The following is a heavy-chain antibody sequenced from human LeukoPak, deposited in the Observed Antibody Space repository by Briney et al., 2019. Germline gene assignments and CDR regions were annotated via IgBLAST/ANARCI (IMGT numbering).Heavy chain of an antibody. V-gene: IGHV4-59*01. Sequence: SETLSLTCTVSGVSISTYYWSWIRQPPGKGPEWIGYIYSSGTTNYNPSLKSRVTISIDTSKNEFSLKLTSVTAADTAVYYCARGITGRGRFDPWGQGTLVTVSS. CDR2: IYSSGTT. CDR3: ARGITGRGRFDP. CDR1: GVSISTYY. D-gene: IGHD3-10*01. J-gene: IGHJ5*02.